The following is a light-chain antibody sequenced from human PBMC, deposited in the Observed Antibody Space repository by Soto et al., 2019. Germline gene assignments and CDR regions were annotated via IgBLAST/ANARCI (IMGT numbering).Light chain of an antibody. CDR3: QQYNNWPPIT. CDR1: QGIDSS. J-gene: IGKJ5*01. Sequence: AILLSQSPSSLSAAVGDRVTITCRASQGIDSSFAWYQQKPGKAPKLLIYKASTLKSGVPSRFSGSGSGTEFTLTISSLQPEDFAVYYCQQYNNWPPITFGQGTRLEIK. CDR2: KAS. V-gene: IGKV1D-13*01.